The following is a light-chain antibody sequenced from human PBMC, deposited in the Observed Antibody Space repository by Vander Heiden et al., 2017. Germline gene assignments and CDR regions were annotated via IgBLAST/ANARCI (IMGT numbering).Light chain of an antibody. J-gene: IGLJ3*02. CDR2: ENN. CDR3: GTWDTSLSNWV. V-gene: IGLV1-51*02. Sequence: HSVLTQPPSVSAAPAQKVTISCSGSSSNIGNNYVSWYQQLPGTAPKLLIYENNKRPSGIPDRFSGSKSGTSATLGITGLQTGDEADYYCGTWDTSLSNWVFGGGTKLTVL. CDR1: SSNIGNNY.